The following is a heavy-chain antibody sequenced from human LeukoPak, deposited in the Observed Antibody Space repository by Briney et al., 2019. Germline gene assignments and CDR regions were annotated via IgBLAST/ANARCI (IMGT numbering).Heavy chain of an antibody. J-gene: IGHJ5*02. CDR3: ANLLIAVAGTGWFDP. Sequence: GGSLRLSCAASGSTFSSYAMSWVRQAPGKGLEWVSAISGSGGSTYYADSVKGRFTISRDNSKNTLYLQMNSLRAEDTAVYYCANLLIAVAGTGWFDPWGQGTLVTVSS. D-gene: IGHD6-19*01. CDR2: ISGSGGST. V-gene: IGHV3-23*01. CDR1: GSTFSSYA.